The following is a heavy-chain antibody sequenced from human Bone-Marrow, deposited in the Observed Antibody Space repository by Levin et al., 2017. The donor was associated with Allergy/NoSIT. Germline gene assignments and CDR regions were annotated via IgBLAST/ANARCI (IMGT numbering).Heavy chain of an antibody. J-gene: IGHJ5*02. V-gene: IGHV4-59*01. Sequence: TLSLTCTVSGGSRGSFYWNWFRQPPGKGLEWIGYVYNGEITNYNPSLKSRVTISQETSKNQFSLKLTSVTAADTAVDYCARAGDADSWYRVFDTWGQGTLVTVSS. CDR1: GGSRGSFY. CDR2: VYNGEIT. CDR3: ARAGDADSWYRVFDT. D-gene: IGHD6-13*01.